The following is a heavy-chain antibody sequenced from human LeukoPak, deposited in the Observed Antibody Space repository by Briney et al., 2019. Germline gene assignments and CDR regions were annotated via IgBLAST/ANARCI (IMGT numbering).Heavy chain of an antibody. Sequence: SVKVSCKASGYTFTDSYIHWVRQAPEQGLEWIGWIVVGSGNTNYAQKFQERVTITRDMSTSLVYMELSSLRSEDTAVYYCAAEAAYYYDSRDAFDVWGQGTMVTVSS. J-gene: IGHJ3*01. CDR2: IVVGSGNT. D-gene: IGHD3-22*01. CDR3: AAEAAYYYDSRDAFDV. V-gene: IGHV1-58*02. CDR1: GYTFTDSY.